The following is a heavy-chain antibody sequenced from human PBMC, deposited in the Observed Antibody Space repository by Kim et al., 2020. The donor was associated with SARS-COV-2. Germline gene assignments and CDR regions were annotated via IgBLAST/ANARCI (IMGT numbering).Heavy chain of an antibody. J-gene: IGHJ5*02. CDR3: SLSGYGRGFDP. V-gene: IGHV1-2*02. D-gene: IGHD5-12*01. CDR2: T. Sequence: TNYAQKFQGRVTMTRDTSISTAYMELSRLRSDDTAVYYCSLSGYGRGFDPWGQGTLVTVSS.